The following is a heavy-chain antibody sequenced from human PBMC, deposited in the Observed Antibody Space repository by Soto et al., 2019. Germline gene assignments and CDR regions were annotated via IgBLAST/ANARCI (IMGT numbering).Heavy chain of an antibody. Sequence: SETLSLTCAVYGGSFSGYYWSWVRQPPGKGLEWIGEIYHSGSTNYNPSLKSRVTISVDKSKNQFSLKLSSVTAADTAVYYCARVLGNDAFDIWGQGTMVTVSS. J-gene: IGHJ3*02. CDR1: GGSFSGYY. CDR2: IYHSGST. CDR3: ARVLGNDAFDI. D-gene: IGHD3-3*02. V-gene: IGHV4-34*01.